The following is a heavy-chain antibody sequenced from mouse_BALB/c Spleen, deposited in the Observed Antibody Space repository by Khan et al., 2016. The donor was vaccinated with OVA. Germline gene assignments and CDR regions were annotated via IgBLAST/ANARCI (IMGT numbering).Heavy chain of an antibody. CDR2: INPHIGET. CDR3: ARKNGSDFDY. V-gene: IGHV1-20*02. D-gene: IGHD1-1*01. Sequence: VQLQQSGPELVKPGASVKISCKASGYSFTGYFMNWVMQSHGKSLEWIGRINPHIGETLYNQKFKGKVTLTVDESSSTAHMELRSLASEDSAVYYCARKNGSDFDYWGQGTTLTVSS. CDR1: GYSFTGYF. J-gene: IGHJ2*01.